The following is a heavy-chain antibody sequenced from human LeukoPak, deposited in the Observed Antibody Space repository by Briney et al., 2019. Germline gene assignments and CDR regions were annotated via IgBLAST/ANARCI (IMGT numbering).Heavy chain of an antibody. J-gene: IGHJ4*02. Sequence: PSETLSLTCTVSGGSIRSYYWSWIRQPPGKGLEWIGYVHYSRSTNYNPSLKSRVTISVDTSKNQFSLKLRSVMAADTAVYYCARAYCVGDCTVLHIYFDSWGQGALVTVSS. D-gene: IGHD2-21*02. V-gene: IGHV4-59*08. CDR1: GGSIRSYY. CDR2: VHYSRST. CDR3: ARAYCVGDCTVLHIYFDS.